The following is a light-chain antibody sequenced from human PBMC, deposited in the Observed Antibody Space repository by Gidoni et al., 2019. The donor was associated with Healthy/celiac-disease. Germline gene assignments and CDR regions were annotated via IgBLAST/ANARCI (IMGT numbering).Light chain of an antibody. J-gene: IGKJ2*01. CDR2: AAS. CDR1: QGISNS. V-gene: IGKV1-NL1*01. Sequence: DIQMTQSPSSLSASVGDRVTITCRARQGISNSLAWYQQKPGKAPKLLLYAASRLESGVPSRFSGSGSGTDYTLTISSLQPEDFATYYCQQYYSTPPYTFGQGTKLEIK. CDR3: QQYYSTPPYT.